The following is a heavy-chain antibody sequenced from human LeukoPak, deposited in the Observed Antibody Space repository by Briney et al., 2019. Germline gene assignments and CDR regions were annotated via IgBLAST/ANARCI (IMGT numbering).Heavy chain of an antibody. CDR3: TRDRYSFDY. Sequence: PPGRSLRLSCTASGFTFGDYAMSWVRQAPGKGLEWVGFIRSKAYGGTTEYAASVKGRFTISRDDSKSIAYLQMNSLKTEDTAVYYCTRDRYSFDYWGQGTLVTVSS. D-gene: IGHD4-11*01. V-gene: IGHV3-49*04. CDR2: IRSKAYGGTT. J-gene: IGHJ4*02. CDR1: GFTFGDYA.